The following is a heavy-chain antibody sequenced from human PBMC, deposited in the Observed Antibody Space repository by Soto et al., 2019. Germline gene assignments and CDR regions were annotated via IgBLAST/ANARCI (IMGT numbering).Heavy chain of an antibody. D-gene: IGHD3-16*02. V-gene: IGHV3-23*01. J-gene: IGHJ4*02. CDR3: AKQLLNYIWGRYRFHDNYFDY. Sequence: EVQLLESGGGLVQPGGSLRLSCAASGFTFSSYAMSWVRQAPGKGLEWVSAISGSGGSTYYADSVKGRFTISRDNSKNTLYLQMNSLRAEDTAVYYSAKQLLNYIWGRYRFHDNYFDYWGQGTLVTVSS. CDR2: ISGSGGST. CDR1: GFTFSSYA.